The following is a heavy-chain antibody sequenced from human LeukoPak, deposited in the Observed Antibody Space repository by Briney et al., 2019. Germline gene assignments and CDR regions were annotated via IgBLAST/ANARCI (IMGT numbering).Heavy chain of an antibody. CDR2: IYWDDDK. CDR3: ARSFGYCSGGSRYSFDY. D-gene: IGHD2-15*01. J-gene: IGHJ4*02. CDR1: GFSLSTSGVG. Sequence: SGPTLVKPTQTLTLTCTFSGFSLSTSGVGVGWIRQPPGKALEWLALIYWDDDKRYSPSLKSRLTITKDTSKNQVVLTMTNMDPVDTATYYCARSFGYCSGGSRYSFDYWGQGTLVTVSS. V-gene: IGHV2-5*02.